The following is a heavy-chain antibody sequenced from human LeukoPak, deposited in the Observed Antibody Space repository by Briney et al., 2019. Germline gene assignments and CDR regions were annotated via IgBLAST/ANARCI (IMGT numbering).Heavy chain of an antibody. V-gene: IGHV1-69-2*01. CDR3: ARDRSPIAAAAYYFDY. J-gene: IGHJ4*02. D-gene: IGHD6-13*01. CDR2: VDPEDGET. Sequence: ASVKVSCKVSGYTFTDYYMHWVQQAPGKGLEWMGLVDPEDGETIYAEKFQGRVTMTRDTSTSTVYMELSSLRSEDTAVYYCARDRSPIAAAAYYFDYWGQGTLVTVSS. CDR1: GYTFTDYY.